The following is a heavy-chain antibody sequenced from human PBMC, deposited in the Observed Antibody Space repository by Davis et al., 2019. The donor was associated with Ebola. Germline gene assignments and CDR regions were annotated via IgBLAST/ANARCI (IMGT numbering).Heavy chain of an antibody. V-gene: IGHV4-39*02. J-gene: IGHJ6*02. D-gene: IGHD4-17*01. CDR3: ARGNYGDYIVLYYYNMDV. Sequence: SETLSLTCPVPGGSISSSSYYWGWIRQPPGKGLEWIGSIYYSGSTYYNPSLKSRVTISVDTSKNQFSLKLSSVTAADTAVYYCARGNYGDYIVLYYYNMDVWGQGTTVTVSS. CDR2: IYYSGST. CDR1: GGSISSSSYY.